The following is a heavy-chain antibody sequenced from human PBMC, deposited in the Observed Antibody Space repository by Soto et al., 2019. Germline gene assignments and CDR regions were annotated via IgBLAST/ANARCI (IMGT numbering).Heavy chain of an antibody. Sequence: GGSLRLSCVASGFNLSHPWMTWVRQAAGKGLEWVGRIKSKTDGGTADYAAPVKGRATISRDDSKKTVYLQMNSLKTEDTAVYYCTTGIYYDILTGYHNVAYWGQGALVTVSS. CDR3: TTGIYYDILTGYHNVAY. J-gene: IGHJ4*02. D-gene: IGHD3-9*01. V-gene: IGHV3-15*01. CDR1: GFNLSHPW. CDR2: IKSKTDGGTA.